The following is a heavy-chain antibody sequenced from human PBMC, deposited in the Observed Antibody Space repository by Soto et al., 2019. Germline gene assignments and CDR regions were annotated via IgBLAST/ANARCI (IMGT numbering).Heavy chain of an antibody. Sequence: GGSMRLSCAASGFTFSTYAMSWVRKAPGEGLEWVSVISASGGSTSYADSVKGRFTISRDNSKNTLYLQMNSLRAEDTAVYYCAKAYYYGSGTPPGYWGQGTLVTVSS. CDR3: AKAYYYGSGTPPGY. D-gene: IGHD3-10*01. CDR1: GFTFSTYA. J-gene: IGHJ4*02. V-gene: IGHV3-23*01. CDR2: ISASGGST.